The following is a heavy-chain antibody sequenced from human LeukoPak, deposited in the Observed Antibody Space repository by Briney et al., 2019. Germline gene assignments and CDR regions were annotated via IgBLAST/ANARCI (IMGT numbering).Heavy chain of an antibody. CDR1: GGSFSGYY. Sequence: PSETLSLTCAVHGGSFSGYYWSWIRQPPGKGLEWIGEINHSGSTNYNPSLKSRVTMSVDTSKNQFSLKLSSVTAADTAVYYCVRGDYYDSSEHFQHWGQGTLVTVSS. V-gene: IGHV4-34*01. D-gene: IGHD3-22*01. CDR2: INHSGST. J-gene: IGHJ1*01. CDR3: VRGDYYDSSEHFQH.